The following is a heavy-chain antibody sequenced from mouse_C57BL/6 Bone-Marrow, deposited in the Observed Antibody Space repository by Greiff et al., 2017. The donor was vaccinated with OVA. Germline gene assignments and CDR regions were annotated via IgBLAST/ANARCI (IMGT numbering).Heavy chain of an antibody. D-gene: IGHD1-1*01. V-gene: IGHV5-12*01. CDR3: ARHTTVVDTDAMDD. CDR1: GFTFSDYY. Sequence: EVKLVESGGGLVQPGGSLKLSCAASGFTFSDYYMYWVRQTPEKRLEWVAYISNGGGSTYYPDTVKGRFTISRDNAKNTLYLQMSRLKSEDTAMYDGARHTTVVDTDAMDDWGQGTSVTVSS. CDR2: ISNGGGST. J-gene: IGHJ4*01.